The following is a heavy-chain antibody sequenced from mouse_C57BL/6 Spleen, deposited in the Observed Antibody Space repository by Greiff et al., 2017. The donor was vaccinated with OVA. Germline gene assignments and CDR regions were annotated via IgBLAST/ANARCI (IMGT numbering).Heavy chain of an antibody. V-gene: IGHV5-9*01. CDR2: ISGGGGNT. J-gene: IGHJ3*01. Sequence: EVQRVESGGGLVKPGGSLKLSCAASGFTFSSYSMSWVRQTPEKRLEWVATISGGGGNTYYPDSVKGRFTIPRDNAKNTLYMQMSSLGSEDTALDYCARQGGYDRAWFAYWGQGTLVTVSA. CDR3: ARQGGYDRAWFAY. D-gene: IGHD2-2*01. CDR1: GFTFSSYS.